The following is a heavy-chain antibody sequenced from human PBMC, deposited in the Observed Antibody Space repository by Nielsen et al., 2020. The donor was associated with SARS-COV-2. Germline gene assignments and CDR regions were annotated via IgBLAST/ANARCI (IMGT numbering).Heavy chain of an antibody. CDR2: IWYDGSNK. V-gene: IGHV3-33*01. D-gene: IGHD3-3*01. J-gene: IGHJ6*02. CDR1: GFTFSSYG. Sequence: GGSLRLSCAASGFTFSSYGMHWVRQAPGKGLEWVAVIWYDGSNKYYADSVKGRFTISRDNSKNTLYLQMNSLRAEDTAVYYCARADDFWSGYYYYYYGMDVWGQGTTVTVSS. CDR3: ARADDFWSGYYYYYYGMDV.